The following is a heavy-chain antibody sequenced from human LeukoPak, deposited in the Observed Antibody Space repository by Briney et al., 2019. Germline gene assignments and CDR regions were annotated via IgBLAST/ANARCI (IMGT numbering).Heavy chain of an antibody. CDR2: IYPGDSDT. CDR3: ARAGIAAARHPGGYYYYGMDV. CDR1: GYSFTSYW. Sequence: GESLKTSCKGSGYSFTSYWIGWVRQMPGKGLEWMGIIYPGDSDTRYSPSFQGQVTISADKSISAAYLQWSSLKASDTAMYYCARAGIAAARHPGGYYYYGMDVWGQGTTVTVSS. D-gene: IGHD6-13*01. V-gene: IGHV5-51*01. J-gene: IGHJ6*02.